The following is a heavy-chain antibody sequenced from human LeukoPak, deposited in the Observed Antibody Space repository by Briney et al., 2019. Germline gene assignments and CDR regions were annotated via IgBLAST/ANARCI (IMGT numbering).Heavy chain of an antibody. V-gene: IGHV3-30*18. D-gene: IGHD1-26*01. CDR1: GFTFSSYG. Sequence: GGSLRLSCAASGFTFSSYGMHWVRQAPGKGLEWVAVISYDGSNKYYADSVKGRFTISRDNSKNTLYLQMNSLRAEDTAVYYCAKDGGTRGASDYWGQGTLVTVSS. J-gene: IGHJ4*02. CDR3: AKDGGTRGASDY. CDR2: ISYDGSNK.